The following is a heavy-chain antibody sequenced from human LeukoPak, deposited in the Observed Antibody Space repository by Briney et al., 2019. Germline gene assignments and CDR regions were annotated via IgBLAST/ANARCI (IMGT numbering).Heavy chain of an antibody. CDR3: ARGRDGYNPTADY. CDR1: GYTFSNYG. D-gene: IGHD5-12*01. J-gene: IGHJ4*02. V-gene: IGHV1-18*01. Sequence: ASVKVSCKASGYTFSNYGISWVRQAPGQGLEWMGWISAYNGNTVYAQKVQGRVTMTTDTSTSTAYMELRSLRSDDTAVYYCARGRDGYNPTADYWGQGTLVTVPS. CDR2: ISAYNGNT.